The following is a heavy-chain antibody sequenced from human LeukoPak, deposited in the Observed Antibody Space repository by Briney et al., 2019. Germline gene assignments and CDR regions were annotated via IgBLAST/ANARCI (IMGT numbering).Heavy chain of an antibody. J-gene: IGHJ4*02. CDR3: ARDPPLSSSSSPFDY. CDR2: ISAYNGNT. V-gene: IGHV1-18*01. D-gene: IGHD6-6*01. Sequence: GASVKVSCKASGYTFTSYGISWVRQAPGQGLEWMGWISAYNGNTSYAQKLQGRVTMTTDTSTSTAYMELRSLRSDDTAVYYCARDPPLSSSSSPFDYWGQGTLVTVSS. CDR1: GYTFTSYG.